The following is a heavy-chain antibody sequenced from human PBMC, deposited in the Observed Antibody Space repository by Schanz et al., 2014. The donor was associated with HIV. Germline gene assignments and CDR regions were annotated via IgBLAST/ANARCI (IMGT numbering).Heavy chain of an antibody. Sequence: QVQLXXXGGGVXXXGRSLRLSCAXSGFTFSSYGMHWVRQAPGKGLEWVAVIWFDGRNKYYGDSVKGRFMISRDNSNXXXXXXXXXXXXXXXXXXXXXXXXXLERGGIDVWGQGTAVTVSS. D-gene: IGHD3-3*01. CDR1: GFTFSSYG. J-gene: IGHJ6*02. CDR3: XXXXXLERGGIDV. CDR2: IWFDGRNK. V-gene: IGHV3-33*01.